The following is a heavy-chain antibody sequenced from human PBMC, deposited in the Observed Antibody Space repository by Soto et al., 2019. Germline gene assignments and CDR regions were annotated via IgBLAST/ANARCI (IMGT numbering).Heavy chain of an antibody. D-gene: IGHD3-16*02. CDR2: IKQDGSDK. V-gene: IGHV3-7*02. CDR3: AKALGELSPESYDY. J-gene: IGHJ4*02. Sequence: PGGSLRLSCAASGFTFSSYWMSWVRQAPGKGLQWVANIKQDGSDKYYVDSVKGRFTISRDNSKNTLYLQMNSLRPEDTAVYYCAKALGELSPESYDYWGQGT. CDR1: GFTFSSYW.